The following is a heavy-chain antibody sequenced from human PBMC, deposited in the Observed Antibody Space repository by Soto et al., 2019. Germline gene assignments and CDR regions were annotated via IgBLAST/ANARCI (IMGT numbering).Heavy chain of an antibody. CDR2: IYIDDSDT. CDR3: ASRKRTSDAFDI. CDR1: GYGFTSYW. D-gene: IGHD1-1*01. J-gene: IGHJ3*02. V-gene: IGHV5-51*01. Sequence: PGESLKISCKASGYGFTSYWIGWARQMPGKGLEWMGIIYIDDSDTRYSPSFQGQVTISGDKSIKTAYLHWSSLKASDTAMYYCASRKRTSDAFDIWGQGTMVTVSS.